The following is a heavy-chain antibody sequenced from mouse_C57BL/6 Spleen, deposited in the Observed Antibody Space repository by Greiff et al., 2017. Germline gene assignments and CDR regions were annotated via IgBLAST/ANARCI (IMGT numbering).Heavy chain of an antibody. CDR2: IDPSDSYT. D-gene: IGHD3-3*01. CDR3: ARSLGDY. CDR1: GYTFTSYW. Sequence: QVQLQQPGAELVKPGASVKLSCKASGYTFTSYWMQWVNQRPGQGLEWIGEIDPSDSYTNYNQKFKGKATLTVDTSSSTAYMQLSSLTSEDSAVYYCARSLGDYWGQGTTLTVSS. J-gene: IGHJ2*01. V-gene: IGHV1-50*01.